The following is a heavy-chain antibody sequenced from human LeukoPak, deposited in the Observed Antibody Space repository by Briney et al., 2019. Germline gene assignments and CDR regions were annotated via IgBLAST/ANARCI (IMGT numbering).Heavy chain of an antibody. CDR1: GFTISSYS. D-gene: IGHD4-17*01. CDR3: AIDDYGDYEGVEY. Sequence: GGSLRLSCAASGFTISSYSMNWVRQAPGKGLEWVSSISSSSSYIYYADSVKGRFTISRDNAKNSLYLQMNSLRAEDTAVYYCAIDDYGDYEGVEYWGQGTLVTVSS. CDR2: ISSSSSYI. V-gene: IGHV3-21*01. J-gene: IGHJ4*02.